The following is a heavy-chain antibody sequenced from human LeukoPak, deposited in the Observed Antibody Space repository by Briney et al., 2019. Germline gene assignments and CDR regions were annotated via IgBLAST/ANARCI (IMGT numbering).Heavy chain of an antibody. CDR2: ISSSSSYI. J-gene: IGHJ4*02. Sequence: GGSLRLSCAASGFTFSSYSMNWVRQAPGKGLEWVSSISSSSSYIYYADSVKGRFTISRDNAKNSLYLQMNSLRAEDTAVYYCARDDHSSGTKIDYWGQGTLVTVSS. V-gene: IGHV3-21*01. D-gene: IGHD6-19*01. CDR3: ARDDHSSGTKIDY. CDR1: GFTFSSYS.